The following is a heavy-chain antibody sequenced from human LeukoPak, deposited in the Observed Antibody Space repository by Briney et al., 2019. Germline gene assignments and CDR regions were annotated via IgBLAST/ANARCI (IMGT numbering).Heavy chain of an antibody. J-gene: IGHJ6*02. CDR1: GFTFSSYT. CDR3: ARESGNGYVDV. CDR2: FTSSSTI. D-gene: IGHD1-26*01. Sequence: GGSLRLSCAASGFTFSSYTMSWVRQAPGKGLEWVSYFTSSSTIYYADSVKGRFTISRDNAKNSLYLQMNSLRAEDTAVYYCARESGNGYVDVWGRGTTVTVSS. V-gene: IGHV3-48*04.